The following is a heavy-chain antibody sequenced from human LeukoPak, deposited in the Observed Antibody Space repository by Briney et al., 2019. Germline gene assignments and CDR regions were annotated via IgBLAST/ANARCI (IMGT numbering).Heavy chain of an antibody. J-gene: IGHJ6*03. Sequence: SETLSLTCTVSGGSISSSSYYWGWIRQPPGKGLEWIGSIYYSGSTNYNPSLKSRVTISVDTSKNQFSLKLSSVTAADTAVYYCASGVPANGYMDVWGKGTTVTVSS. V-gene: IGHV4-39*07. CDR3: ASGVPANGYMDV. D-gene: IGHD1-1*01. CDR2: IYYSGST. CDR1: GGSISSSSYY.